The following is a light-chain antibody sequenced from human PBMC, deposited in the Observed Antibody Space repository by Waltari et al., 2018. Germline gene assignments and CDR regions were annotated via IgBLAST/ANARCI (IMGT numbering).Light chain of an antibody. V-gene: IGKV1-9*01. CDR2: AAS. CDR3: QHLGSAPLT. CDR1: RGISSY. J-gene: IGKJ4*01. Sequence: DIQVTQSPSFLSASVGDRITITCRASRGISSYLTWYQPKPGKAPKILIYAASTLQSGVPSRFSGSGSGTEFTLTISSLEPEDFATYYCQHLGSAPLTFGGGTKVEI.